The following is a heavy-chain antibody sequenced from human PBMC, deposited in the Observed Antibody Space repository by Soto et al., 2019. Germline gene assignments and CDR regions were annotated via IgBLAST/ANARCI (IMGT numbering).Heavy chain of an antibody. D-gene: IGHD3-16*01. J-gene: IGHJ6*02. CDR1: GFTFSSYS. CDR3: ARYHYHHYYFYGMDV. Sequence: EVQLVESGGDLVQPGGSLRLSCAASGFTFSSYSMNWVRQAPGKGLEWVSYISSSSSTIYYADSVKGRFTISRDNAKNSLFLQMNSLRDEDPAVYYCARYHYHHYYFYGMDVWGQGTTVTVSS. V-gene: IGHV3-48*02. CDR2: ISSSSSTI.